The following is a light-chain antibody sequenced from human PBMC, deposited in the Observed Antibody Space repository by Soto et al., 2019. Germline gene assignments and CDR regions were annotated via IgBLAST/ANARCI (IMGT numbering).Light chain of an antibody. CDR2: DVS. CDR1: SSDVGSHDL. Sequence: QSVLTQPASVSGSPGQSIAISCTGTSSDVGSHDLVSWYQQQSGKVPKLIIYDVSSRPSGVSNRFSGSKSGNTASLTISGLQAVDEADYYCSSFTSTTTYVCGTGTKVT. V-gene: IGLV2-14*02. CDR3: SSFTSTTTYV. J-gene: IGLJ1*01.